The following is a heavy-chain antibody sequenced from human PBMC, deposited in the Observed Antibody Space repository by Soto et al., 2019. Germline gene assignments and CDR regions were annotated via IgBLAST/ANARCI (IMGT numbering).Heavy chain of an antibody. Sequence: EVQLVESGGGLVQPGGSLRLSCAASGFTFSSYSMNWVRQAPGKGLEWVSYISSSSSTKYYADSVKGRFTISRDNAKNSLYPQMNSLRAEDAAVYYCALSYYGSGTSFDYWGQGTLVTFSS. CDR3: ALSYYGSGTSFDY. V-gene: IGHV3-48*01. CDR2: ISSSSSTK. CDR1: GFTFSSYS. D-gene: IGHD3-10*01. J-gene: IGHJ4*02.